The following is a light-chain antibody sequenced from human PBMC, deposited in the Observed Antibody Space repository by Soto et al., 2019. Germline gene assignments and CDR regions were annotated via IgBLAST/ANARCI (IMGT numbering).Light chain of an antibody. CDR1: SRDIGNYNY. CDR3: ASYRSANTLVV. J-gene: IGLJ1*01. CDR2: EVT. V-gene: IGLV2-14*01. Sequence: QSLLTQPASVSGSPGQSITISCTGTSRDIGNYNYVSWYQHHTGKALKLMISEVTSRPSGVSDRFSGSKSGMTASLTISGLQPEDEADYFCASYRSANTLVVFGAGTQVT.